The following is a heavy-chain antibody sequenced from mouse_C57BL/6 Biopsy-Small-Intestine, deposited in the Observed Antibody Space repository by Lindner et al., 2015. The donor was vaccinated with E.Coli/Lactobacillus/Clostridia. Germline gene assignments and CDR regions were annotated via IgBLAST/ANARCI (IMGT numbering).Heavy chain of an antibody. Sequence: VQLQESGPELVRPGTSVKISCKASGYIFTSYWIHWVKQRPGQGLEWIGYINPSSYYTEYNQKFKDKATLTADKSSNTAYMQLSSLTSEDSAVYYCARDWDSFDYWGQGTTLTVSS. V-gene: IGHV1-4*01. D-gene: IGHD4-1*01. CDR2: INPSSYYT. CDR3: ARDWDSFDY. J-gene: IGHJ2*01. CDR1: GYIFTSYW.